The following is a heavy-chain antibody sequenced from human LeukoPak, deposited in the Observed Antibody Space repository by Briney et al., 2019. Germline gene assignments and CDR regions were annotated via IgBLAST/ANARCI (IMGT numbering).Heavy chain of an antibody. CDR3: ARDDYGLDY. V-gene: IGHV4-4*07. CDR2: IYSSGST. CDR1: GGSMRSHY. Sequence: SETLSLTCTVSGGSMRSHYWSWIRQPAGQGPEWIGRIYSSGSTDFNPSLKSRVTMSVDMSKNQFSLRLSSVTAADTALYYCARDDYGLDYWGQGTLVTVSS. D-gene: IGHD4-17*01. J-gene: IGHJ4*02.